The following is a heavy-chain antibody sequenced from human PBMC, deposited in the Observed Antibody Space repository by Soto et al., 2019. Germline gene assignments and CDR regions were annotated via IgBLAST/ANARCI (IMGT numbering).Heavy chain of an antibody. D-gene: IGHD2-15*01. Sequence: ASVKVSCKASGGTFSSYAISWVRQAPGQGLEWMGGIIPIFGTANYAQKFQGRVTITADKSTSTAYMELSSLRSEDTAVYYCIFSCSGGSCYSGTPIPYWGQGTLVTVSS. CDR2: IIPIFGTA. V-gene: IGHV1-69*06. CDR3: IFSCSGGSCYSGTPIPY. CDR1: GGTFSSYA. J-gene: IGHJ4*02.